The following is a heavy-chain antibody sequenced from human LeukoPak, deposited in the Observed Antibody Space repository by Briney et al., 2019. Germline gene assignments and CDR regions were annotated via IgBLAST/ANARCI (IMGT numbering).Heavy chain of an antibody. V-gene: IGHV1-69*06. D-gene: IGHD6-13*01. CDR2: IIPIFGTA. CDR3: ARHEGAIAAAGTPLDY. Sequence: SVKVSCKASGYTFINYDFSWVRQAPGQGLEWMGGIIPIFGTANYAQKFQGRVTITADKSTSTAYMELSSLRSEDTAVYYCARHEGAIAAAGTPLDYWGQGTLVTVSS. J-gene: IGHJ4*02. CDR1: GYTFINYD.